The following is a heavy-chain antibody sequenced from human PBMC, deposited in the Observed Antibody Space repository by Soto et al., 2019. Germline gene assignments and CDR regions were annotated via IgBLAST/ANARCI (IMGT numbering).Heavy chain of an antibody. V-gene: IGHV3-23*01. Sequence: GGSLRLSCAASGFTFSSYSMSWVRQAPGKGLEWVSAISGSGGSTYYGDSVKGRFTISRDNSKNTLYLQMNSLRAEDTAVYYCAKDDLKCSGGSCYPGPIDAFDIWGQGTMVTVSS. D-gene: IGHD2-15*01. J-gene: IGHJ3*02. CDR2: ISGSGGST. CDR3: AKDDLKCSGGSCYPGPIDAFDI. CDR1: GFTFSSYS.